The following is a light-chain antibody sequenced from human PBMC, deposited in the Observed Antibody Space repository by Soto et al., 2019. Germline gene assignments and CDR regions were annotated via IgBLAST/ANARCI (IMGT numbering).Light chain of an antibody. CDR3: LHTKPWPYT. CDR1: QSLVSIDGNTY. V-gene: IGKV2-30*01. J-gene: IGKJ2*01. CDR2: KVS. Sequence: EVVMTQSPLSLPVTLGQPASISCRSSQSLVSIDGNTYLSWFQQRPGQSPRRLIYKVSNRDSVVPDRFSGSGSGTDFTLKISRVEAEDVEIYFCLHTKPWPYTFGQGTKLEIK.